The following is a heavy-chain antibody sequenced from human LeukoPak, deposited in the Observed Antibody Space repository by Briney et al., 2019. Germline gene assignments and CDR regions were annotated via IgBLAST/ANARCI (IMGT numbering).Heavy chain of an antibody. CDR1: GFIFNTNY. V-gene: IGHV3-66*02. D-gene: IGHD1-26*01. Sequence: GGSLRLSCAASGFIFNTNYMNWVRQAPGKGLEWVSVIYADDTTYYAGSVKGRFTISRDNSKNTLYLQMNGLRPEDTAVYYCARGGGYYAIDYWGQGTLVTVSS. J-gene: IGHJ4*02. CDR2: IYADDTT. CDR3: ARGGGYYAIDY.